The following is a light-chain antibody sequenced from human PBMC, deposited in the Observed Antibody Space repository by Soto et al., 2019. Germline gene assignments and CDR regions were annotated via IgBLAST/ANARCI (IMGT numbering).Light chain of an antibody. CDR3: HQRQSWPRT. Sequence: EIVLTQSPATLSLSPGERATLSCRASQSVSSYLAWYQQKPGQAPRLLIYGASIRAAGIPARFSASGTGTDFTLTISDVQPEDFAVYYCHQRQSWPRTFGQGTKVDIK. CDR2: GAS. CDR1: QSVSSY. V-gene: IGKV3-11*01. J-gene: IGKJ1*01.